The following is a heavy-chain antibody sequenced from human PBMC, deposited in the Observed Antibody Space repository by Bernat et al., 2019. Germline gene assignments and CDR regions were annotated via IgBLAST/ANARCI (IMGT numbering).Heavy chain of an antibody. CDR2: IYYSGST. J-gene: IGHJ4*02. CDR1: GGSISSSY. Sequence: QVQLQESGPGLVKPSETLSLTCSVSGGSISSSYWSWIRQPPGKGLEWIGYIYYSGSTYYNPSLKSRVTISVDTSKNQFSLKLSSVTAADTAVYYCARASVLVLGGLGLWGQGTLVTVSS. V-gene: IGHV4-59*12. D-gene: IGHD2-8*02. CDR3: ARASVLVLGGLGL.